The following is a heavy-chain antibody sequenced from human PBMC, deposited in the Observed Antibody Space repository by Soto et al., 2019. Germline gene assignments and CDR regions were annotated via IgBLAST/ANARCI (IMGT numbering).Heavy chain of an antibody. CDR1: GFTFNTYW. V-gene: IGHV3-74*03. J-gene: IGHJ6*02. D-gene: IGHD1-26*01. CDR3: TRVVRLGSAEYSYSYGMDV. Sequence: EVQLVESGGGLVQPGGSLRLSCAASGFTFNTYWMHWVRQAPGKGLVWVSRANSDGSSTTYADSVKGRFTISRDNARNTLYLQMNSLRAEDTAVYYCTRVVRLGSAEYSYSYGMDVWGQGTTVTVSS. CDR2: ANSDGSST.